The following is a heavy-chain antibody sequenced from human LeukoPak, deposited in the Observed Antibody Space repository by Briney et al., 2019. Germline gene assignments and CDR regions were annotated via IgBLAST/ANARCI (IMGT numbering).Heavy chain of an antibody. Sequence: PGGSLRLSCAASGFTVSSNHMSWVRQAPGKGLEWVSVIYSGGSTYYADSVKGRFTISRDNSKNTLYLQMNSLRAEDTAVYYCARDLPYGDYGYWGQGTLATVSS. CDR1: GFTVSSNH. CDR2: IYSGGST. V-gene: IGHV3-66*01. J-gene: IGHJ4*02. D-gene: IGHD4-17*01. CDR3: ARDLPYGDYGY.